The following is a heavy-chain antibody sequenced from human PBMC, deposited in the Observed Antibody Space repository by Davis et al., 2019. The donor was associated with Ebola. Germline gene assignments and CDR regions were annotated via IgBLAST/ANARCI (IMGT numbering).Heavy chain of an antibody. V-gene: IGHV3-11*04. Sequence: GESLKISCEASGFTFSDYFMSWIRQAPGKELEWISYISGTGSTTYLADSVEGRFAISRDNAKKSLYLQMNSLRAEDTAVYYCAGVAGAATWNWYFELWGRGTLVSVSS. CDR1: GFTFSDYF. D-gene: IGHD6-13*01. CDR2: ISGTGSTT. J-gene: IGHJ2*01. CDR3: AGVAGAATWNWYFEL.